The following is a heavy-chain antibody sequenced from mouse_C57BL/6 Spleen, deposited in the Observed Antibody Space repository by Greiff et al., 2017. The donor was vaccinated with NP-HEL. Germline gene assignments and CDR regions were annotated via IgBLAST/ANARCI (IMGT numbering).Heavy chain of an antibody. CDR1: GYTFTDYE. D-gene: IGHD1-1*01. V-gene: IGHV1-15*01. Sequence: VQLQQSGAELVRPGASVTLSCKASGYTFTDYEMHWVKQTPVHGLEWIGAIDPETGGTAYNQKFKGKAILTADKSSSTAYMELRSLTSEDSAVYYCTRLYFDYGSDYWGQGTTLTVSS. CDR2: IDPETGGT. J-gene: IGHJ2*01. CDR3: TRLYFDYGSDY.